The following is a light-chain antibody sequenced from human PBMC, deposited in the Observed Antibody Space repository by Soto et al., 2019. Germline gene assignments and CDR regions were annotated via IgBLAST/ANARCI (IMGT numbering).Light chain of an antibody. CDR2: DAS. CDR3: QQYYSWPVT. V-gene: IGKV3-15*01. J-gene: IGKJ4*01. Sequence: EIVMTQSPATLSVSPGERVVLSCRATQTVTNKLAWYQQKPGQAPRLLIYDASIRATGIPARFSGSGSGTEFTLHISSLQSEDFGLYYCQQYYSWPVTFGGGTKVEIK. CDR1: QTVTNK.